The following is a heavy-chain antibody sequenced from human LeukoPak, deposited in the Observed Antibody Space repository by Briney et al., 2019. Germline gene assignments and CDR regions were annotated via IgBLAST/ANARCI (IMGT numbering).Heavy chain of an antibody. CDR1: GFTFDDYA. CDR3: AKVDDSSGYYYSHFDY. D-gene: IGHD3-22*01. V-gene: IGHV3-9*01. CDR2: ISWNSGSI. Sequence: QPGRSLRLSCAASGFTFDDYAMHWVRQAPGKGLEWVSGISWNSGSIGYADSVKGRFTISRDNAKNSLYLQMNSLRAEDTALYYCAKVDDSSGYYYSHFDYWGQGTLVTVSS. J-gene: IGHJ4*02.